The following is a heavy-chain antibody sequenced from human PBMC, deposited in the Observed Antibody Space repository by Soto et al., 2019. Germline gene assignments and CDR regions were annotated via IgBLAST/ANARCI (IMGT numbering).Heavy chain of an antibody. CDR2: INPSGGST. Sequence: QVQLVQSGAEVKKPGASVKVSCKASGYTFTSYYMHWVRQAHGPGLEWMGIINPSGGSTSYAQKFQGRVTMTRETSTSTVYMELSSLRSEDTAVYYCAREGGEGGATRQVYYYYGMDVWGQGTTVTVSS. V-gene: IGHV1-46*01. D-gene: IGHD1-26*01. J-gene: IGHJ6*02. CDR1: GYTFTSYY. CDR3: AREGGEGGATRQVYYYYGMDV.